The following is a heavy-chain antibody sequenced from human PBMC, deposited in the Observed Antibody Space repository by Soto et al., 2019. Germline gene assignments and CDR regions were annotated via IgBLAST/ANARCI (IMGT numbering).Heavy chain of an antibody. CDR1: GFTFSSYE. CDR2: ISSSGSIT. V-gene: IGHV3-48*03. D-gene: IGHD5-18*01. Sequence: PGGSLRLSCAASGFTFSSYEMNWVRLAPGKGLECVSYISSSGSITYYADSVKGRFTISRDNAKNSLYLQMNSLRAEDTAVYYCARAQGGYNYGYLFDYWGQGTLVTVSS. J-gene: IGHJ4*02. CDR3: ARAQGGYNYGYLFDY.